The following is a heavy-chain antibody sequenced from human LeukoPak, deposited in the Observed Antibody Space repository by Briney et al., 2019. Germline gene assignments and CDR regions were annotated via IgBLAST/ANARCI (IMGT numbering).Heavy chain of an antibody. CDR1: GGSISSYY. J-gene: IGHJ4*02. V-gene: IGHV4-59*01. D-gene: IGHD6-13*01. CDR2: IYYSGST. CDR3: ARVESGIAAAGPYFDY. Sequence: SETLSLTCTVSGGSISSYYWSWIRQPPGKGLEWIGYIYYSGSTNYNPSLKSRVTISVDTSKNQFSLKLSSVTAADTAVYYCARVESGIAAAGPYFDYWGQGTLVTVSS.